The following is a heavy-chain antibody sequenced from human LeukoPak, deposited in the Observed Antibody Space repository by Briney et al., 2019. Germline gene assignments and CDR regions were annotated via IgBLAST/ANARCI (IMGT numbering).Heavy chain of an antibody. Sequence: PGGSLRLSCAASGFTLDDYGMSWVRHAPGKGLEWVSGINWNGGSTGYVDSVTGRFTISTDNGTHSLYLQMNSLRAEDTALYYCARASGSYDPCYYYYMDVWGKGTTVTVSS. V-gene: IGHV3-20*04. CDR1: GFTLDDYG. J-gene: IGHJ6*03. CDR2: INWNGGST. CDR3: ARASGSYDPCYYYYMDV. D-gene: IGHD1-26*01.